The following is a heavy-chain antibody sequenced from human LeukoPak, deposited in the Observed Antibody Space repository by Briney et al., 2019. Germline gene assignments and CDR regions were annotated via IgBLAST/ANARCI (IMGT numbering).Heavy chain of an antibody. Sequence: PSETLSLTCAVYGGSFSGYYWSWIRQPPGEGLEWIGEINHSGSTNYNPSLKSRVTISVDTSKNQFSLKLSSVTAADTAVYYCARGFYDSSGYSNCFDPWGQGTLVTVSS. J-gene: IGHJ5*02. CDR1: GGSFSGYY. CDR3: ARGFYDSSGYSNCFDP. CDR2: INHSGST. D-gene: IGHD3-22*01. V-gene: IGHV4-34*01.